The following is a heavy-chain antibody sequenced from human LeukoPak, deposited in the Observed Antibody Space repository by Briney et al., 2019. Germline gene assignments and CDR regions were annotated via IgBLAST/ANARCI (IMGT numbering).Heavy chain of an antibody. J-gene: IGHJ6*03. Sequence: SVKVSCKASGGTFGSYAISWVRQAPGQGLEWMGGIIPIFGTANYAQKFQGRVTITADESTSTAYMELSSLRSEDTAVYYCARGRGYYDSIVYYMDVWGKGTTVTASS. CDR3: ARGRGYYDSIVYYMDV. V-gene: IGHV1-69*13. CDR2: IIPIFGTA. D-gene: IGHD3-22*01. CDR1: GGTFGSYA.